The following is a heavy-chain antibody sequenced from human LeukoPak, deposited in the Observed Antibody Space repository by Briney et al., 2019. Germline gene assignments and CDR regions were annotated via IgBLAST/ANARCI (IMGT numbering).Heavy chain of an antibody. V-gene: IGHV4-30-2*01. CDR3: ARDQGSGYGDYFDY. CDR2: IYHSGST. Sequence: RTSETLSLTCAVSGGSISSGGYSWSWIRQPPGKGLEWIGYIYHSGSTYYNPSLKSRVTISVDTSKNQFSLKLSSVTAADTAVYYCARDQGSGYGDYFDYWGQGTLVTVSS. D-gene: IGHD3-22*01. CDR1: GGSISSGGYS. J-gene: IGHJ4*02.